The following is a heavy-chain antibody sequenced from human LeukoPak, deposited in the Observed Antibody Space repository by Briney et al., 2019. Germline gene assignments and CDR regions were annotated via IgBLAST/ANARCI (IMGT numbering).Heavy chain of an antibody. Sequence: GGSMRLSCAASGFTFSSYAISWVRQAPGEGLEWVSAISGSGGSTYYADSVKGRFTISRDNSKNTLYLQMNSLRAEDTAVYYCAKAGEWLPEYYFDYWGQGTLATVSS. D-gene: IGHD3-10*01. J-gene: IGHJ4*02. V-gene: IGHV3-23*01. CDR2: ISGSGGST. CDR3: AKAGEWLPEYYFDY. CDR1: GFTFSSYA.